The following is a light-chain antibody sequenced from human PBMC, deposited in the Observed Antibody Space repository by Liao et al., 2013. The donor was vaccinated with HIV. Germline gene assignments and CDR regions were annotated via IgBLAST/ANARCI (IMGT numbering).Light chain of an antibody. CDR1: ALVKQF. Sequence: SYELTQPTSVSVSPGQTARITCSGDALVKQFAAWYQQKAGQAPILLIYKDNERPSGIPERFSGSNSGNTATLTISGTQAMDEADYYCQAWDSSTAVFGGGTKLTVL. CDR3: QAWDSSTAV. V-gene: IGLV3-1*01. CDR2: KDN. J-gene: IGLJ2*01.